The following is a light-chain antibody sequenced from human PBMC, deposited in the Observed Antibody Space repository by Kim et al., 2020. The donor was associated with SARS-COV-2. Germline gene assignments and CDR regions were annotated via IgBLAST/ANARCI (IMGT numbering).Light chain of an antibody. CDR3: LLSYTGARPYV. CDR2: DTN. V-gene: IGLV7-46*01. J-gene: IGLJ1*01. CDR1: TGPVTSGHY. Sequence: QAVVTQEPSPTVSPGGTVTLTCASNTGPVTSGHYPYWFQQRPGQAPRTLIYDTNNKQSWTPARFSGSLLGDKAALTLSGAQPEDEADYYCLLSYTGARPYVFGSGTKVTVL.